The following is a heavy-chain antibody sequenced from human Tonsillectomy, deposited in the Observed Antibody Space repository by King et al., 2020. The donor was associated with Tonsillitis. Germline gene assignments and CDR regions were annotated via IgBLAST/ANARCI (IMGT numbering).Heavy chain of an antibody. V-gene: IGHV3-66*01. CDR3: ARVGGYSYGYEVDP. CDR2: IYSGGRT. D-gene: IGHD5-18*01. J-gene: IGHJ5*02. Sequence: VQLVESGGGLVQPGGSLSLSCAASGFTVSSSYMSWVRQAPGKGLEWVSVIYSGGRTYYADSVKGRFSISRDNSKNTLYLQMNSLRVEDAAVYYCARVGGYSYGYEVDPWGQGTLVIVSS. CDR1: GFTVSSSY.